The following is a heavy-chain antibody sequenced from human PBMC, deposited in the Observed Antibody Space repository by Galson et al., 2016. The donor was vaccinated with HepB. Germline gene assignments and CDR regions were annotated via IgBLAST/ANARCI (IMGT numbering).Heavy chain of an antibody. Sequence: SVKVSCKASGGTFTTYPITWVRQAPGQGPECLGRIIPLLGIPKYAQKFQGRLTITADKPTSTTYMELTSLRSEDTAVYYCARPSSGWANDAFDIWGQGTMVTVSS. CDR2: IIPLLGIP. J-gene: IGHJ3*02. CDR1: GGTFTTYP. D-gene: IGHD6-19*01. V-gene: IGHV1-69*02. CDR3: ARPSSGWANDAFDI.